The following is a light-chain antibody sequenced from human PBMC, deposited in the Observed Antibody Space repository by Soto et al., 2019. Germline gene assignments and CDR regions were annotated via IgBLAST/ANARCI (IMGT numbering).Light chain of an antibody. CDR3: QQRNIWPPVT. J-gene: IGKJ5*01. Sequence: EIVMTQSPATLSVSPGEGATLTCRASQSINRDLAWYVQKPGQAPRLLIYDVSTRATGVPARFSGTGSETDFTLTISGLQSEDSAVYYCQQRNIWPPVTFGQGTRLEIK. V-gene: IGKV3-15*01. CDR2: DVS. CDR1: QSINRD.